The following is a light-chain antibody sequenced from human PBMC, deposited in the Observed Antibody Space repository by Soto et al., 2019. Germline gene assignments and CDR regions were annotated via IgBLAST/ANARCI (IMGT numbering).Light chain of an antibody. V-gene: IGKV3-11*01. J-gene: IGKJ4*01. CDR3: QQHSNWLT. CDR1: QSVSTY. Sequence: ETVLTQSPATLSLSPGERATLSCRASQSVSTYLAWYQQKPGQPPRLLIYDASNRATDIPARFTGSGSGTEFTLTISSLEPEDFAVYYCQQHSNWLTFGGGTKVEIK. CDR2: DAS.